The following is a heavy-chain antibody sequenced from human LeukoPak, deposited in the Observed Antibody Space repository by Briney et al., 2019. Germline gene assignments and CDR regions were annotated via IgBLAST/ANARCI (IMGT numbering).Heavy chain of an antibody. CDR1: GFTFEDYG. V-gene: IGHV3-20*04. D-gene: IGHD3-3*01. CDR3: ASALKGNYDFWSGYYN. J-gene: IGHJ4*02. CDR2: INWNGGST. Sequence: GGSLRLSCAASGFTFEDYGMSWVRQAPGKGLERVSGINWNGGSTGYADSVKGRFTISRDNAKNSLYLQMNSLRAEDTALYYCASALKGNYDFWSGYYNWGQGTLVTVSS.